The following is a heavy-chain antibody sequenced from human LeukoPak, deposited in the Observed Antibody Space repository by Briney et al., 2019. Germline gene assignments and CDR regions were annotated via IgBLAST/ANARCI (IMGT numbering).Heavy chain of an antibody. V-gene: IGHV1-18*01. CDR1: GYTFTSYG. D-gene: IGHD6-6*01. CDR3: ARDLVFGSSSSGGYFDY. J-gene: IGHJ4*02. CDR2: ISAYNGNT. Sequence: GASVKVSCKASGYTFTSYGISWVRQAPGQGLEWMGWISAYNGNTNYAQKLQVRVTMTTDTSTSTAYMELRSLRSDDTAVYYCARDLVFGSSSSGGYFDYWGQGTLVTVSS.